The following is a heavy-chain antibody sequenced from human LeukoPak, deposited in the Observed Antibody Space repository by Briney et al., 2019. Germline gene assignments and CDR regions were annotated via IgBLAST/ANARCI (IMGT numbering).Heavy chain of an antibody. CDR3: AKDLKYYGSGSYNY. J-gene: IGHJ4*02. V-gene: IGHV3-30*02. CDR2: IRYDGSNK. Sequence: GVSLRLSCAASGFTFSSYGMHWVRQAPGKGLEWVAFIRYDGSNKYYADSVKGRFTISRDNSKNTLYVQMNSMRVEDTAVYYCAKDLKYYGSGSYNYWGQGTLVTVSS. CDR1: GFTFSSYG. D-gene: IGHD3-10*01.